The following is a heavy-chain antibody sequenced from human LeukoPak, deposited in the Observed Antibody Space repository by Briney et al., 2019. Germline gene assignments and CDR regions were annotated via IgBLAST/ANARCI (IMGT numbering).Heavy chain of an antibody. D-gene: IGHD4-23*01. J-gene: IGHJ4*02. CDR1: GGSISSWTYY. V-gene: IGHV4-39*01. CDR2: IYYGGA. Sequence: SETLSLTCTVSGGSISSWTYYWGWIRQPPGKGLEWIGTIYYGGANYNPSLKSRVTISVDTSKNQFSLNLNSVTAADTAVYYCAYGSNSAADHWGQGTLVTVSS. CDR3: AYGSNSAADH.